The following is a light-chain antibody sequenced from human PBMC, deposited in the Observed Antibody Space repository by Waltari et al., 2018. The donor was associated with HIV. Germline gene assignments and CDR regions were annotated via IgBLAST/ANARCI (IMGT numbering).Light chain of an antibody. V-gene: IGKV1-9*01. J-gene: IGKJ4*01. CDR2: ATS. CDR1: QNIYSY. CDR3: QQVNVYPLT. Sequence: DIQLTQSPSFLSASIGDRVTITCRASQNIYSYLVWYQQKPGRAPQVLFYATSTLQSGVPSRFSGSGSGTECALTITNLQPDDFATYYCQQVNVYPLTFGGGTKVEIK.